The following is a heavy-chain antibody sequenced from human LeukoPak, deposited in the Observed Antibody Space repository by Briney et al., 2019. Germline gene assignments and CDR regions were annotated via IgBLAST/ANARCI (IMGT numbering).Heavy chain of an antibody. Sequence: GGSLRLSCAASGFTFSRYWMTWLRQAPGKGLEWVANIKENGREEDYVDSVKGRFTISRDNAKNSLYLQMNGLRAEDTAVYFCAKLGPAYGDYFDYWGQGALSPSPQ. J-gene: IGHJ4*02. D-gene: IGHD2-21*01. CDR1: GFTFSRYW. V-gene: IGHV3-7*05. CDR2: IKENGREE. CDR3: AKLGPAYGDYFDY.